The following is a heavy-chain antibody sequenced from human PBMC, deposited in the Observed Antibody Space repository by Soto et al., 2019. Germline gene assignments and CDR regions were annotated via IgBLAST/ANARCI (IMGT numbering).Heavy chain of an antibody. CDR2: IYYSGTT. J-gene: IGHJ4*02. V-gene: IGHV4-39*01. Sequence: SETLSLTCTVSGGSISSNNYYWGWIRQPPRKGLEWIGSIYYSGTTYYNPSLKSRLTISVDTSKNQISLKLSSVTAADTAVYYCARHRLLTPPVYWGQGTLVTVSS. D-gene: IGHD1-26*01. CDR1: GGSISSNNYY. CDR3: ARHRLLTPPVY.